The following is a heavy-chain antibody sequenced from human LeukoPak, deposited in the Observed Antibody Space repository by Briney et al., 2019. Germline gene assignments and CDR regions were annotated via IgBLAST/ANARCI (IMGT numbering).Heavy chain of an antibody. D-gene: IGHD3-22*01. Sequence: ASVTVSCTASGYTFTSYGIRWVRQAPGQGLEWMGWISAYNGNTNYAQKLQGRVTMTTDTSTSTAYMELRSLRSDDTAVYYCAREVSTYYYDSSGRSVDYWGQGTLVTVSS. V-gene: IGHV1-18*01. CDR2: ISAYNGNT. J-gene: IGHJ4*02. CDR3: AREVSTYYYDSSGRSVDY. CDR1: GYTFTSYG.